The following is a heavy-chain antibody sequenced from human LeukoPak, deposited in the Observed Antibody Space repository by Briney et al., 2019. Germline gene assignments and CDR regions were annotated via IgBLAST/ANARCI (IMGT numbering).Heavy chain of an antibody. V-gene: IGHV3-48*02. D-gene: IGHD3-22*01. CDR3: ASYDSSGYYHYFDY. Sequence: GGSLRLSCAASGFTFSTYSMNWVRQAPGKGLEWISYISSRTTTIYYADSVKGRFTISRDNAKNSLSLQMNSLRDEDTAVYYCASYDSSGYYHYFDYWGQGTLVTVSS. CDR1: GFTFSTYS. J-gene: IGHJ4*02. CDR2: ISSRTTTI.